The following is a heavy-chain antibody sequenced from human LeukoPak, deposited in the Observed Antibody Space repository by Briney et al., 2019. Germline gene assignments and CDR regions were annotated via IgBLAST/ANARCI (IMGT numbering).Heavy chain of an antibody. CDR3: ARGPGHGWYECNY. D-gene: IGHD6-19*01. Sequence: SVKVSCKASGGTFSSYAFSWVRQAPGQGLEWMGGIIPIFGTANYAQKFQGRVTITADKSTSTAYMELSSLRSEDTAVYYCARGPGHGWYECNYWGQGTLVTVSS. CDR2: IIPIFGTA. CDR1: GGTFSSYA. V-gene: IGHV1-69*06. J-gene: IGHJ4*02.